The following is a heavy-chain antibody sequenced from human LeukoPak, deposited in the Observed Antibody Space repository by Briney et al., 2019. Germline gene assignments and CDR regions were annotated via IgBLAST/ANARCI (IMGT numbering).Heavy chain of an antibody. CDR1: GFTFSSYA. CDR2: ISGSGDST. D-gene: IGHD3-22*01. CDR3: AKRFPTYYYDSSDY. V-gene: IGHV3-23*01. J-gene: IGHJ4*02. Sequence: PGGSLRLSCAASGFTFSSYAMTWVRQAPGKGLEWVSVISGSGDSTYYADSVKGRFTTSRDNSENTLYLQMNSLRAEDTAVYYCAKRFPTYYYDSSDYWGQGTLVTVSS.